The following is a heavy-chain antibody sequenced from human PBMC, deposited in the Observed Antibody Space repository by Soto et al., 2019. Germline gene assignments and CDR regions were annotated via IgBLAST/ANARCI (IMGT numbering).Heavy chain of an antibody. CDR2: ISSSSSYI. D-gene: IGHD5-12*01. CDR1: GFTFSSYS. CDR3: ARDLRGNGYNYGYYYGMDV. V-gene: IGHV3-21*01. Sequence: GGSLRLSGAGSGFTFSSYSMNWVRQAPGKGLEWVSSISSSSSYIYYADSVKGRFTISRDNAKNSLYLQMNILRAEDTAVYYCARDLRGNGYNYGYYYGMDVWGQGTTVTVSS. J-gene: IGHJ6*02.